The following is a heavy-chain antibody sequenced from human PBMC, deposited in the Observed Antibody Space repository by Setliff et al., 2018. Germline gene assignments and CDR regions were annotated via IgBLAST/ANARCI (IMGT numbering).Heavy chain of an antibody. CDR3: AKGGKYTVTTDDAFDI. J-gene: IGHJ3*02. Sequence: SLRLSCAASGFTFSSYGMHWVRQAPGKGLEWVAVIWYDGSNKYYADSVKGRFTISRDNSKNTLYLQMNSLRAEDTAVYYCAKGGKYTVTTDDAFDIWGQGTMVTVSS. CDR2: IWYDGSNK. D-gene: IGHD4-4*01. V-gene: IGHV3-33*06. CDR1: GFTFSSYG.